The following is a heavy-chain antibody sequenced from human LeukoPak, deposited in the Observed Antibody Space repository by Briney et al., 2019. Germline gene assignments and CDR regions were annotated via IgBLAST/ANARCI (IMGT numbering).Heavy chain of an antibody. V-gene: IGHV4-4*07. J-gene: IGHJ5*02. D-gene: IGHD3-16*01. CDR2: IYVSGST. Sequence: SETLSLTCTVSGASISSYYWSWIRQPAGKGLEWIGRIYVSGSTTYNPSLESRVTMSLDTSKNQISLKVSSVTAADTAVYYCARDSGTAGEVKFDPWGQGTLVTVSS. CDR1: GASISSYY. CDR3: ARDSGTAGEVKFDP.